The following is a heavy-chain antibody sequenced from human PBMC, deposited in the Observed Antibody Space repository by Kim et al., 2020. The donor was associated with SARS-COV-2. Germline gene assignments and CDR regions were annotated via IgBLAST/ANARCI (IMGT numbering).Heavy chain of an antibody. V-gene: IGHV3-21*01. D-gene: IGHD2-15*01. CDR3: ATAPRSQTWSLNYLDY. Sequence: GGSLRLSCAASGFTFSSYSMNWVRQAPGKGLEWVSSISSSSSYIYYADSVKGRSTISRDNAKNSLYLQMNSLRAADTAVYYCATAPRSQTWSLNYLDYWG. CDR2: ISSSSSYI. CDR1: GFTFSSYS. J-gene: IGHJ4*01.